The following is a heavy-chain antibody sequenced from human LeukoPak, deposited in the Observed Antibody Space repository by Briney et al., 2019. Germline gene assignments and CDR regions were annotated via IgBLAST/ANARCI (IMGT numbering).Heavy chain of an antibody. CDR3: AREEERAAYFDY. J-gene: IGHJ4*02. D-gene: IGHD2-15*01. CDR2: INHSGST. CDR1: GGSFSGYY. Sequence: PSETLSLICAVYGGSFSGYYWSWSRQPPGKGLEWIGEINHSGSTNYNPSLKSRVTISVDTSKNQFSLKLSSVTAADTAVYYCAREEERAAYFDYWGQGTLVTVSS. V-gene: IGHV4-34*01.